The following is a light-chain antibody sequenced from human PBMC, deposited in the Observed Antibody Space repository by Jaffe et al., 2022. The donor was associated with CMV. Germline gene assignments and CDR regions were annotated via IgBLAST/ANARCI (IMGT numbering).Light chain of an antibody. J-gene: IGLJ2*01. V-gene: IGLV1-44*01. CDR3: APWDGSLDGPA. CDR2: SSE. Sequence: QSVVTQPPSVSGTPGQRVTISCFGGSSNIAIYSVSWYQQLPGKAPKLLIFSSEHRPSGVPDRFSGSKSGTSATLTISGLQAEDEAEYYCAPWDGSLDGPAFGGGTKVTVL. CDR1: SSNIAIYS.